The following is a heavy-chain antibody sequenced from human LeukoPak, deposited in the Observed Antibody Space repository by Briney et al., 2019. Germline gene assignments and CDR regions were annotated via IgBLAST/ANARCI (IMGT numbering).Heavy chain of an antibody. CDR1: GGTFSSYA. Sequence: SVTVSFKASGGTFSSYAISWVRQAPGQGLEWMGRIIPILGIANYAQKFQGRVTITADKSTSTAYMELSSLGTEDTAAYYCARIPPPRYSSISDYWGQGTLVTVSS. V-gene: IGHV1-69*04. CDR2: IIPILGIA. D-gene: IGHD6-13*01. J-gene: IGHJ4*02. CDR3: ARIPPPRYSSISDY.